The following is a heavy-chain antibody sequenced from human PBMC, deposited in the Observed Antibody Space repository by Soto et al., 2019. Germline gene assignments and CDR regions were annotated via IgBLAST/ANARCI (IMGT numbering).Heavy chain of an antibody. CDR1: GGSISSYS. CDR2: IYTSGST. D-gene: IGHD6-13*01. CDR3: ARDNHRLIGSRRNWFDP. Sequence: SETLSLTCTVSGGSISSYSWSWIRQPAGKGLEWIGRIYTSGSTNYNPSLKSRVTMSVDTSKNQFSLKLSSVTAADTAVYYCARDNHRLIGSRRNWFDPWGQGTLVTVSS. J-gene: IGHJ5*02. V-gene: IGHV4-4*07.